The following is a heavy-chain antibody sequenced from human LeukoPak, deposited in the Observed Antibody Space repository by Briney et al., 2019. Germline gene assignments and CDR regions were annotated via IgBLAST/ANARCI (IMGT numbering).Heavy chain of an antibody. CDR2: IQYDGSNE. D-gene: IGHD2-8*01. CDR1: RFTFSSYG. J-gene: IGHJ6*03. V-gene: IGHV3-30*02. Sequence: GGSLRLSCAASRFTFSSYGVHWVRQAPGKGLEWVAYIQYDGSNEQYADSVKGRFSISRDSSKNILYLQMNSLRAEDTAVYYCAKDRCSNGVGCYYYYMDVWGKGTTVTISS. CDR3: AKDRCSNGVGCYYYYMDV.